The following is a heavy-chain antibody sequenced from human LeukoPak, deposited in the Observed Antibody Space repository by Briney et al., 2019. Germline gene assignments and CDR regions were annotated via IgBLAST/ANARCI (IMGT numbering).Heavy chain of an antibody. CDR3: ATDSSPDY. J-gene: IGHJ4*02. V-gene: IGHV3-30*03. Sequence: PGGSLSLSCAVSGFTFSSYGMHWVRQAPGKGLQWVAVISYDGNNKFYAASVKGRFTISRDNPKNTLYLQMNSLRAEDTAVYYCATDSSPDYWGQGTLVTVSS. D-gene: IGHD3-22*01. CDR1: GFTFSSYG. CDR2: ISYDGNNK.